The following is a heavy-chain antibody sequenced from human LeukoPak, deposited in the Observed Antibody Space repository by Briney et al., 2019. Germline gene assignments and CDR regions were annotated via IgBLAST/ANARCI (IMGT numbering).Heavy chain of an antibody. CDR3: ARSPQYYDRWYFDL. V-gene: IGHV1-69*13. CDR2: IIPIFATA. CDR1: GGTFSSYA. J-gene: IGHJ2*01. Sequence: SVKVSCKASGGTFSSYAISWVRQAPGQGLEWMGGIIPIFATANYAQKFQGRVTITADESTSTAYMELSSLRSEDTAVYYCARSPQYYDRWYFDLWGRGTLVTVSS. D-gene: IGHD3-22*01.